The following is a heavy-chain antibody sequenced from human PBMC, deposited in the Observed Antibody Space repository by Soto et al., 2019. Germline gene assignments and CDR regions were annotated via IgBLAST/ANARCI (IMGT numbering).Heavy chain of an antibody. D-gene: IGHD5-18*01. CDR3: ARDKDTAMVTGRFDP. Sequence: QVQLVQSGAEVKKPGSSVKVSCKASGGTFSSFALSWVRQAPGQGLEWMGGIITIFGTANYAQKFQGRVTITADESTSTAYMELSSLRSEDTAVYYCARDKDTAMVTGRFDPWGQGTLVTVSS. CDR2: IITIFGTA. J-gene: IGHJ5*02. V-gene: IGHV1-69*01. CDR1: GGTFSSFA.